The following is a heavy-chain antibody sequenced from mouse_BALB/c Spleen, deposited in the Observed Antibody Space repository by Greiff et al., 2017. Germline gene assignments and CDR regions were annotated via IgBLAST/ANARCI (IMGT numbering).Heavy chain of an antibody. CDR3: ARSPYGPPWFAD. V-gene: IGHV1-18*01. D-gene: IGHD1-1*02. CDR1: GYTFTEYT. Sequence: EVKLMESGPELVKPGASVKISCKTSGYTFTEYTMHWVKQSHGKSLEWIGGINPNNGGTSYNQKFKGKATLTVDKSSSTAYMELRSLTSEDSAVYYCARSPYGPPWFADWGQGTLVTVSA. J-gene: IGHJ3*01. CDR2: INPNNGGT.